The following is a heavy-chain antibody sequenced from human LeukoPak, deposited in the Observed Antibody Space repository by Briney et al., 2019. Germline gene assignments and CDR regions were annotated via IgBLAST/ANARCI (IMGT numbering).Heavy chain of an antibody. V-gene: IGHV3-43*02. CDR2: ISGDGGST. CDR1: GFTFDDYA. J-gene: IGHJ4*02. CDR3: ARKSGSSGYPFDY. D-gene: IGHD3-22*01. Sequence: PGGSLRLSCAASGFTFDDYAMHWVRQAPGKGLEWVSLISGDGGSTYYADSVKGRFTISRHNSKNSLYLQMNSLRAEDTAVYYCARKSGSSGYPFDYWGQGTLVTVSS.